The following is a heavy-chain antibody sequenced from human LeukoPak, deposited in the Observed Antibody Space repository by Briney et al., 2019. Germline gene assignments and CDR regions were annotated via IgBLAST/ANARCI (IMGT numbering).Heavy chain of an antibody. Sequence: HPGGSLRLSCAASGFTFSSYAMSWVRQAPGKGLEWVSAISGSGGSTYYADSVKGRFTISRDNSKNTLYLQMNSLRAEDTAVYYCANRKASELAAYFDYWGQGTLVTVSS. CDR2: ISGSGGST. CDR3: ANRKASELAAYFDY. D-gene: IGHD6-13*01. CDR1: GFTFSSYA. V-gene: IGHV3-23*01. J-gene: IGHJ4*02.